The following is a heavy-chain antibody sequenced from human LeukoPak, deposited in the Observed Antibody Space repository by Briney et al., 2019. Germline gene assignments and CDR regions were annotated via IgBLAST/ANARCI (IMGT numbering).Heavy chain of an antibody. D-gene: IGHD2/OR15-2a*01. CDR3: ARDARFYFPDAFDI. CDR1: GFIVSSNY. Sequence: GGSLRLSCAASGFIVSSNYMSWVRQAPGKGLEWVSVIYSGGNTYYADSVKGRFTISRDNSKNTVYLQMNSLRAEDTAVYYCARDARFYFPDAFDIWGQGTMVTVSS. J-gene: IGHJ3*02. V-gene: IGHV3-53*05. CDR2: IYSGGNT.